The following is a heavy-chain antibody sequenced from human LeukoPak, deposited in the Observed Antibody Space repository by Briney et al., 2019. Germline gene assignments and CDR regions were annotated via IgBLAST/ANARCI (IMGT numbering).Heavy chain of an antibody. J-gene: IGHJ6*03. CDR1: GYRFTSYW. D-gene: IGHD6-13*01. CDR3: ARYRQGIAAAGTVGYYYYYYYMDV. CDR2: IYPGDSDT. V-gene: IGHV5-51*01. Sequence: GESLKISCKGSGYRFTSYWIGWVRQMPGKGLEWMGIIYPGDSDTRYSPSFQGQVTISADKSIGTAYLQWSSLKASDTAMYYCARYRQGIAAAGTVGYYYYYYYMDVWGKGTTVTVSS.